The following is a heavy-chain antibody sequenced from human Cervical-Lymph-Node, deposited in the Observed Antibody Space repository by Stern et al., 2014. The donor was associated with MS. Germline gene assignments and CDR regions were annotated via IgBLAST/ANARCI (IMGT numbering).Heavy chain of an antibody. J-gene: IGHJ4*02. CDR1: GFTFSSYS. D-gene: IGHD3-10*01. Sequence: VQLVQSGGGLVKPGGSLRLSCAASGFTFSSYSMNWVRQAPGKGLEWVSSISSSSSYIYYADSVKGRFTISRDNAKNSLYLQMNSLRAEDTAVYYCARVPNYYGSGSYYDYWGQGTLVTVSS. CDR2: ISSSSSYI. CDR3: ARVPNYYGSGSYYDY. V-gene: IGHV3-21*01.